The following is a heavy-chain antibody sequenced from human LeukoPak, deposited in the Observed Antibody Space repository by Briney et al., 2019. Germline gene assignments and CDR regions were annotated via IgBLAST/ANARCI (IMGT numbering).Heavy chain of an antibody. V-gene: IGHV1-69*13. D-gene: IGHD3-22*01. CDR1: GGTFSSYA. J-gene: IGHJ1*01. CDR3: ARVDYYDSSGYYYGAGYFQH. Sequence: ASVKVSCKASGGTFSSYAISWVRQAPGQGLEWMGGIIPIFGTANYAQKFQGRVTITADESTSTAYMELSSLRSEDTAVYYCARVDYYDSSGYYYGAGYFQHWGQGTLVTVSS. CDR2: IIPIFGTA.